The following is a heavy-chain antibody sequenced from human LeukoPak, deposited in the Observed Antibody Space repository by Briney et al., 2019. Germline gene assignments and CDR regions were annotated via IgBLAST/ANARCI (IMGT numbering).Heavy chain of an antibody. CDR1: GYTFTSYG. D-gene: IGHD6-19*01. CDR3: ARDKTDSSGWHPNWFDP. V-gene: IGHV1-18*04. J-gene: IGHJ5*02. CDR2: ISAYNGNT. Sequence: ASVKVSCKASGYTFTSYGISWVRQAPGQELEWMGWISAYNGNTNYAQKLQGRVTMTTDTSTSTAYMELRSLRSDDTAVYYCARDKTDSSGWHPNWFDPWGQGTLVTVSS.